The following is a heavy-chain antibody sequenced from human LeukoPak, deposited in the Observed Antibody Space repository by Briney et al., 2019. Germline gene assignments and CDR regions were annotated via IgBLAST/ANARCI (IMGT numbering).Heavy chain of an antibody. D-gene: IGHD3-3*01. J-gene: IGHJ6*03. Sequence: SETLSLTCSVSGDSISLSFYYWGWIRQPPGKGLEWIGSIYYSGSTYYNPSLKSRVTISVDTSKNQFSLKLSSVTAADTAVYYCARDRYYDFWSGSYYYMDVWGKGTTVTVSS. CDR1: GDSISLSFYY. CDR2: IYYSGST. V-gene: IGHV4-39*07. CDR3: ARDRYYDFWSGSYYYMDV.